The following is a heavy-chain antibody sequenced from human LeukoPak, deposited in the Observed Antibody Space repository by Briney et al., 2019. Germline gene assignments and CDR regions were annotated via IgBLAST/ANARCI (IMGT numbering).Heavy chain of an antibody. CDR1: GFTFSSYG. J-gene: IGHJ6*02. CDR3: AKDRLRVGIAAVADYYYGMDV. D-gene: IGHD6-13*01. CDR2: IRYDGSNK. V-gene: IGHV3-30*02. Sequence: SGGSLRLSCAASGFTFSSYGMHWVRQAPGKGLEWVAFIRYDGSNKYYADSVKGRFTISRDNSKNTLYLQMNSLRAEDTAVYYCAKDRLRVGIAAVADYYYGMDVWGQGTTVTVSS.